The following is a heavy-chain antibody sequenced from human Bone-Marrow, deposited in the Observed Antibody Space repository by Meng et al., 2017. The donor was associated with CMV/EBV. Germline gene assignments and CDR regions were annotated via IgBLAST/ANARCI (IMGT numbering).Heavy chain of an antibody. V-gene: IGHV3-48*03. J-gene: IGHJ6*02. CDR3: ARDGSHRSPDYYYYGMDV. Sequence: GESLKISCAASGFTFSSYEMNWVRQAPGKGLEWVSYISSSGSTIYYADSVKGRFTISRDNAKNSLYLQMNSLRAEDTAVYYCARDGSHRSPDYYYYGMDVWGQGTTVTVSS. CDR1: GFTFSSYE. CDR2: ISSSGSTI. D-gene: IGHD1-26*01.